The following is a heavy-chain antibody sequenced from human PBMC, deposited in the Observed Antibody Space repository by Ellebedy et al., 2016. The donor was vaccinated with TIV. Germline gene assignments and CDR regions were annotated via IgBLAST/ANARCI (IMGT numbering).Heavy chain of an antibody. CDR3: ARHQGWGYNSGYELDYYYYMDV. V-gene: IGHV5-51*01. D-gene: IGHD5-18*01. CDR1: GYSFTSYW. Sequence: GESLKISXKAPGYSFTSYWIGWVRQMPGKGLEWMGVIDPQDSDTRYSPSFQGQVTISADKSINTAYMQWSSLKDSDTAIYYCARHQGWGYNSGYELDYYYYMDVWGRGTTVTVSS. CDR2: IDPQDSDT. J-gene: IGHJ6*03.